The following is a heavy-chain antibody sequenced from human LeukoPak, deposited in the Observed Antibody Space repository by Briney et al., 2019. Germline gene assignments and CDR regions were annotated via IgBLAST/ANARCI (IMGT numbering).Heavy chain of an antibody. V-gene: IGHV3-7*01. J-gene: IGHJ6*03. Sequence: GGSLRLSCAASGFTVSSNYMSWVRQAPGKGLEWVANIKQDGSEKYYVDSVKGRFTISRDNAKNSLYLQMNSLRAEDTAVYYCARGGNYYYYMDVWGKGTTVTVSS. CDR3: ARGGNYYYYMDV. CDR2: IKQDGSEK. CDR1: GFTVSSNY.